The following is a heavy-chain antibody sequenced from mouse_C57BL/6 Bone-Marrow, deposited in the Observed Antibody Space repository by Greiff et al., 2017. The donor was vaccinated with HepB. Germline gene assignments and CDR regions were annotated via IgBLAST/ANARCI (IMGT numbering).Heavy chain of an antibody. V-gene: IGHV1-64*01. CDR3: APIYYDYDGYYFDD. Sequence: QVQLQQSGAELVKPGASVKLSCKASGYTFTSYWMHWVKQRPGQGLEWIGMIHPNSGSTNYNEKFKSKATLTVDKSSSTAYMQLSSLTSEDSAVYYCAPIYYDYDGYYFDDWGQGTTLTVSS. CDR2: IHPNSGST. D-gene: IGHD2-4*01. CDR1: GYTFTSYW. J-gene: IGHJ2*01.